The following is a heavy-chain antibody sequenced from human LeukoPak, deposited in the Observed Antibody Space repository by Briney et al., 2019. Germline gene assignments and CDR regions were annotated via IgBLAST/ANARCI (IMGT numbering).Heavy chain of an antibody. CDR1: GFTFSSYA. J-gene: IGHJ4*02. D-gene: IGHD3-10*01. CDR3: AKCYYGSGSYYSPDY. CDR2: ISGSGGST. Sequence: GGSVRLSCAASGFTFSSYAMSWVRQAPGKGLEWVSAISGSGGSTYYADSVKGRFTISRDNSKNTLYLQMNSLRAEDTAVYYCAKCYYGSGSYYSPDYWGQGTLVTVSS. V-gene: IGHV3-23*01.